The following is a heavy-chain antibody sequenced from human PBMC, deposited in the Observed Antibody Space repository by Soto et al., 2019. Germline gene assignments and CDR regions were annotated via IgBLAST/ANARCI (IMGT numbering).Heavy chain of an antibody. J-gene: IGHJ4*02. CDR2: INHSGST. V-gene: IGHV4-34*01. CDR1: GGSFSGYY. D-gene: IGHD1-1*01. Sequence: PSETLSLTCAVYGGSFSGYYWSWIRQPPGKGLEWIGEINHSGSTNYNPSLKSRVTISVDTSKNQFSLKLSSLTAADTAVYYCARSTTSHYWGQGXLVTVSS. CDR3: ARSTTSHY.